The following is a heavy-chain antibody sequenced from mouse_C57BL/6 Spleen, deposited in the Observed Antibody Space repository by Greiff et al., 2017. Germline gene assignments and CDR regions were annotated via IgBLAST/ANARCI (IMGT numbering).Heavy chain of an antibody. CDR2: IHPDSGST. D-gene: IGHD1-1*01. CDR3: AFYYYGSSPLDY. CDR1: GYTFTSYW. J-gene: IGHJ2*01. V-gene: IGHV1-64*01. Sequence: VQLQQSGAELVKPGASVKLSCKASGYTFTSYWLHWVKQRPGQGLEWIGMIHPDSGSTNYNEKFKSKAKLTVDKSSSTAYMQLSSLTSEDSAVYDCAFYYYGSSPLDYWGQGTTLTVSS.